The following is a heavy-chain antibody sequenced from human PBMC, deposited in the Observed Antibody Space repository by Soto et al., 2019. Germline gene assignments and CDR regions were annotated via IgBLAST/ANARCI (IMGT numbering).Heavy chain of an antibody. D-gene: IGHD4-4*01. V-gene: IGHV2-5*01. Sequence: QITLRESGPTLVKPTQTLTLSCTLSGFSINTGGVGVGWIRQPPGKSPEWLALLYWNDDEWYSPSLMYRLSVTKDASENRVVLTMTQLDPSDTGTYYCAKRRAISNKLFFDHWGQGALVTVSS. J-gene: IGHJ4*02. CDR2: LYWNDDE. CDR1: GFSINTGGVG. CDR3: AKRRAISNKLFFDH.